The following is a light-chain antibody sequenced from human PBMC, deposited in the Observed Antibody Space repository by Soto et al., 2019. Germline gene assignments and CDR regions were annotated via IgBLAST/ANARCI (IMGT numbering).Light chain of an antibody. Sequence: QSALTQPASVSGSPGQSITISCTGTSSDVGGYNYVSWYQQHPCKAPKLMIYEVSNRPSGVSNRFSGSKSGNTASLTISGLQAEEEADYYCSSYTSSSTPVVFGGGTKLTV. J-gene: IGLJ2*01. CDR3: SSYTSSSTPVV. CDR1: SSDVGGYNY. CDR2: EVS. V-gene: IGLV2-14*01.